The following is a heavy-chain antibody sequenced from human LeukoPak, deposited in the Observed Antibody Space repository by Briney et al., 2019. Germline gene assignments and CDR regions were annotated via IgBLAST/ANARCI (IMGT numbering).Heavy chain of an antibody. J-gene: IGHJ4*02. CDR1: GFTFSSYG. CDR3: ARMPGGRTRPPYYFDY. CDR2: ISYDGSNK. D-gene: IGHD3-16*01. Sequence: PGGSLRLSCAASGFTFSSYGMHWVRQAPGKGLEWVAVISYDGSNKYYADSVKGRFTISRDNSKNTLYLQMNSLRAEDTAVYYCARMPGGRTRPPYYFDYWGQGTLVTVSS. V-gene: IGHV3-30*03.